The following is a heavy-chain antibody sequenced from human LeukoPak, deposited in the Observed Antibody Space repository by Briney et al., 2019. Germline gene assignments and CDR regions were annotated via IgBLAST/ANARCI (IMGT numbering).Heavy chain of an antibody. Sequence: PSETLSLTCTVSGGSISSGGYSWSWIRQPPGKGLEWIGYIYHSGSTYYNPSLKSRVTISVDRSKNQFSLKLSSVTAADTAVYYCARERMSAFDIWGQGTMVTVSS. D-gene: IGHD2-15*01. V-gene: IGHV4-30-2*01. CDR3: ARERMSAFDI. J-gene: IGHJ3*02. CDR1: GGSISSGGYS. CDR2: IYHSGST.